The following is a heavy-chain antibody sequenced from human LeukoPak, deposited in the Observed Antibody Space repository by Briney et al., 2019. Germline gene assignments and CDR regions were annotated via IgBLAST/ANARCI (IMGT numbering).Heavy chain of an antibody. CDR1: GFTFSDYY. CDR2: ISSSGSTI. V-gene: IGHV3-11*01. Sequence: GGSLRLSCAASGFTFSDYYMSWIRQAPGKGLEWVSYISSSGSTIYYADSVKGRFTISGDNAKNSLYLQMNSLRAEDTAVYYCAREGWQWLVPNWFDPWGQGTLVTVSS. CDR3: AREGWQWLVPNWFDP. J-gene: IGHJ5*02. D-gene: IGHD6-19*01.